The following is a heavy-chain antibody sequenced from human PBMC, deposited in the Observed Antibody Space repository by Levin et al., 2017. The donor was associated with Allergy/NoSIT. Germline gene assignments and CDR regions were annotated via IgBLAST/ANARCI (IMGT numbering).Heavy chain of an antibody. CDR3: VKSMRYFDWVLFDC. J-gene: IGHJ4*02. D-gene: IGHD3-9*01. CDR2: ISNNGGNT. V-gene: IGHV3-64D*06. Sequence: HGESLKISCSASGFIFSTYAMHWARQAPGKGLEYVSTISNNGGNTYFADSVKGRFTISRDNSKNTLSLQMNSLRAEDTAVYYCVKSMRYFDWVLFDCWGQGTLVTVSS. CDR1: GFIFSTYA.